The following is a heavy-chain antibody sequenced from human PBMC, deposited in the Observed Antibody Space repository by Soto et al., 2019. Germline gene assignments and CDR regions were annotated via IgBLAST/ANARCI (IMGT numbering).Heavy chain of an antibody. J-gene: IGHJ4*02. Sequence: SGPTLVNPTPTLTLTCTFSGFSLSTSGVGVGWIRQPPGKALEWLALIYWNDDKRYSPSLKSRLTITKDTSKNQVVLTMTNMDPVDTATYSCAHTYYYDSSGYGPGYCRQRTLVTASS. D-gene: IGHD3-22*01. CDR3: AHTYYYDSSGYGPGY. CDR1: GFSLSTSGVG. V-gene: IGHV2-5*01. CDR2: IYWNDDK.